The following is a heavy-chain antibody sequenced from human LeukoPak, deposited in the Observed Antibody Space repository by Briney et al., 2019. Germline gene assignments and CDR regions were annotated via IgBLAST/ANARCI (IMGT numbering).Heavy chain of an antibody. CDR3: ARLKLGAYFDL. V-gene: IGHV4-59*08. CDR1: GGSTSSDY. J-gene: IGHJ2*01. CDR2: VYNSGDT. D-gene: IGHD3-16*01. Sequence: KPSETLSLTCTVSGGSTSSDYWSWIRQSPGKGLEWVGYVYNSGDTGKNPSLKSRVTILLDTSKNQRSLKLTSVSAADTAVYYCARLKLGAYFDLWGRGTLVTVSS.